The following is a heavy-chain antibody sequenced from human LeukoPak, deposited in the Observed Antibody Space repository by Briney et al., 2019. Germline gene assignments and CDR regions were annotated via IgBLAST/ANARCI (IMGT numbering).Heavy chain of an antibody. CDR3: TISGYRHPYHFDS. CDR1: GLSVRTTY. V-gene: IGHV3-53*01. D-gene: IGHD3-22*01. Sequence: GGSLRLSCTASGLSVRTTYMSWVRQAPGKGLEGVSVLYTGGGTDHADSVKGRFTISRDNSKNTLSLQMNSLRAEDAAIYYCTISGYRHPYHFDSWGQGTLVTVSS. J-gene: IGHJ4*02. CDR2: LYTGGGT.